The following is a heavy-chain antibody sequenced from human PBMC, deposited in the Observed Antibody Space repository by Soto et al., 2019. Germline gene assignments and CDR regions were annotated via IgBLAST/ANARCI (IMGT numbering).Heavy chain of an antibody. V-gene: IGHV4-39*01. CDR3: ARHYGYEVFYY. D-gene: IGHD5-18*01. J-gene: IGHJ4*02. CDR1: GGSISSSSYY. CDR2: IYYSVST. Sequence: QLQLQESGPGLVKPSETLSLTCTVSGGSISSSSYYWGWIRQPPGKGLEWIGSIYYSVSTYYNPSLKSRVTIPVDTSKNQFSLKLSSVTAADTAMYYCARHYGYEVFYYWGQGTLVTVSS.